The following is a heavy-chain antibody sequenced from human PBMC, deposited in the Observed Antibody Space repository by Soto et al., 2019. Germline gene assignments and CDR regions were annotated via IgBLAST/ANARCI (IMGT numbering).Heavy chain of an antibody. D-gene: IGHD3-3*01. CDR1: GFSFGGYS. Sequence: GGSLRLSCAASGFSFGGYSMSWVRQAPGKGLEWVSTISSRGDATYYADSVRGHFTISRDNSKNSLFLELNRLRAEDTAIYYCAKVITIFGVPGVSHYFDKWGQGSMVTV. CDR2: ISSRGDAT. V-gene: IGHV3-23*01. CDR3: AKVITIFGVPGVSHYFDK. J-gene: IGHJ4*02.